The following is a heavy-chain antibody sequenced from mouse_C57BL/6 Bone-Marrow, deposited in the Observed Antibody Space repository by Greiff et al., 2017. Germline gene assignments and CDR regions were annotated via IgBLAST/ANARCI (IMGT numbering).Heavy chain of an antibody. D-gene: IGHD1-2*01. CDR3: ARWVHYYPLYYYAMDY. CDR1: GYAFSSYW. J-gene: IGHJ4*01. V-gene: IGHV1-80*01. CDR2: IYPGDGDT. Sequence: QVQLQQSGAELVKPGASVKISCKASGYAFSSYWMNWVKQRPGKGLEWIGQIYPGDGDTNYNGKFKGKATLTSDKSSSTAYMQLSSLTSEDSAVYFGARWVHYYPLYYYAMDYWGQGTSVTVSS.